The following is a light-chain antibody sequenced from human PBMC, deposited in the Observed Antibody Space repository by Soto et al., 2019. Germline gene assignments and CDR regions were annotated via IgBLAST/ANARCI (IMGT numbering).Light chain of an antibody. Sequence: DIPMTQSPSSLSASVGDRVTITCRASQSISSYLNWYQQKPGKAPKLLIYTASSLQSGVPSRFSGSGSGTDFTLTISSLQPEDCAAYYCQQSSRTPWTFGQGTKVEIK. CDR3: QQSSRTPWT. J-gene: IGKJ1*01. CDR2: TAS. V-gene: IGKV1-39*01. CDR1: QSISSY.